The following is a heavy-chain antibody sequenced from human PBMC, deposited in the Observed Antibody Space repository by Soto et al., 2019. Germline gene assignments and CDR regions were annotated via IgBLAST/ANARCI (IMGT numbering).Heavy chain of an antibody. CDR1: GFTFDDYA. Sequence: PGGSLRLSCAASGFTFDDYAMHWVRQAPGKGLEWVSGISWNSGSIGYADSVKGRFTISRDNAKNSLYLQMNSLRAEDTALYYCAKGSPLGYSSSSRAYYYYYGMDVWGQGTTVTVSS. CDR3: AKGSPLGYSSSSRAYYYYYGMDV. D-gene: IGHD6-6*01. J-gene: IGHJ6*02. V-gene: IGHV3-9*01. CDR2: ISWNSGSI.